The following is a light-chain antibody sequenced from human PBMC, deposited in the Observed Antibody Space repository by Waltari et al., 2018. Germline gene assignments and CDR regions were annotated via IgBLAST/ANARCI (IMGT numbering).Light chain of an antibody. Sequence: SYELTQPPSVSVSPGQTATLSCSAPKLEAKYVCWYQQKPGQSPVLVMYQDSKRPSGIPERFSGSNSGDTATLTISGTQTLDEADYFCQTWDNTTVFGSGTRVTVL. J-gene: IGLJ1*01. CDR3: QTWDNTTV. CDR1: KLEAKY. V-gene: IGLV3-1*01. CDR2: QDS.